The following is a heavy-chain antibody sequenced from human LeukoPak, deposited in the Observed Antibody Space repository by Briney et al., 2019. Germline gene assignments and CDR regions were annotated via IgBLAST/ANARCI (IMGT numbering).Heavy chain of an antibody. CDR2: INHSGST. D-gene: IGHD1-7*01. CDR3: GRHSRDWNSPSWFDP. CDR1: GGSFSGYY. V-gene: IGHV4-34*01. J-gene: IGHJ5*02. Sequence: KPSETLSLTCAVYGGSFSGYYWSWIRQPPGKGLEWIGEINHSGSTNYNPSLKSRVTISVDTSKNQFSLRLNSVTAADTTMYYCGRHSRDWNSPSWFDPWGQGTLVTVSS.